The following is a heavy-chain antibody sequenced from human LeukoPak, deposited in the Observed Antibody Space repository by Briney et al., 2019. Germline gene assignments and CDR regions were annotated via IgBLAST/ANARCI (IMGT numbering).Heavy chain of an antibody. CDR1: GFTFSTYE. CDR3: ARDFGRTSDWQPRLYYGMDV. Sequence: GGSLRLSCAASGFTFSTYEMNWVRQAPGKGLEWVSYISSSGGTIYYADSVKGRFTISRDNAKNSLSLQMNSLRAEDTAVYYCARDFGRTSDWQPRLYYGMDVWGQGTTVTVSS. CDR2: ISSSGGTI. J-gene: IGHJ6*02. D-gene: IGHD2-2*01. V-gene: IGHV3-48*03.